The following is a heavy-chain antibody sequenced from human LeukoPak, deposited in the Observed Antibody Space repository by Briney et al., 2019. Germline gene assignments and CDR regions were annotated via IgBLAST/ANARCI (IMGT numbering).Heavy chain of an antibody. V-gene: IGHV4-59*01. CDR1: GGSISSYY. J-gene: IGHJ5*02. Sequence: ASETLSLTCTVSGGSISSYYWSWIRQPPGKGLEWIGYVYYSGSTNSNPSLKSRVTISVDTSKNQFSLKVSSVTAADTAIYYCARGYNWFGPWGQGTLVTVSS. CDR3: ARGYNWFGP. CDR2: VYYSGST.